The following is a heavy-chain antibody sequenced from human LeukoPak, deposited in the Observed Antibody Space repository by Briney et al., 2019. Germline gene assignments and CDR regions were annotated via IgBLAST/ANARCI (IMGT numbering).Heavy chain of an antibody. D-gene: IGHD2-2*01. Sequence: RASVKVSCKASGSTFPSHAITWLRQAPGLGPGWMGWISTSNGDKNYVQNLQGRITLTIDTSTTTAYMELRSLRSDDTAIYYCATRGITAARLDCWGQGTLVTVSS. CDR1: GSTFPSHA. V-gene: IGHV1-18*04. J-gene: IGHJ4*02. CDR2: ISTSNGDK. CDR3: ATRGITAARLDC.